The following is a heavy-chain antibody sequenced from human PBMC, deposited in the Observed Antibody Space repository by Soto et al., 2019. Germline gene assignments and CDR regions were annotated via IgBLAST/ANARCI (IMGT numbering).Heavy chain of an antibody. J-gene: IGHJ4*02. CDR2: IIPPLDTT. Sequence: VKVSCKTSGGTFSNDIITWVRQAPGQGLEWMGRIIPPLDTTNYAQKFQGRVTITADKSTGTAYMELNRLRSEDTAVYYCVRDSPIGSTFSGYDGIDYWGQGTLVTVSS. CDR1: GGTFSNDI. D-gene: IGHD5-12*01. V-gene: IGHV1-69*08. CDR3: VRDSPIGSTFSGYDGIDY.